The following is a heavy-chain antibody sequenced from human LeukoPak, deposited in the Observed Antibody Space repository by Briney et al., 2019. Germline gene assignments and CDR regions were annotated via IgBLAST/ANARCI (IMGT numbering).Heavy chain of an antibody. D-gene: IGHD3-10*01. CDR2: ITSSGSTM. J-gene: IGHJ6*03. Sequence: PGGSLRLSXAASGFTFSSDELNWIRQAPGKGLEWISYITSSGSTMYYADSVKGRFTISRDNAKNSLYLQMNSLRAEDTAVYYCAKDLFRSGYMDVWGKGTTVTVSS. V-gene: IGHV3-48*03. CDR3: AKDLFRSGYMDV. CDR1: GFTFSSDE.